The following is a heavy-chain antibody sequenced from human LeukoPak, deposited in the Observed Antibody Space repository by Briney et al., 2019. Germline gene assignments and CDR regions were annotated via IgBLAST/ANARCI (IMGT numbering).Heavy chain of an antibody. CDR2: IKQDGSEK. Sequence: GGSLRLSCAASGFTSSSYWMSWVRQAPGKGLEWVANIKQDGSEKYYVDSVKGRFTISRDNAKNSLYLQMNSLRAEDTAVYYCARDWLWYYYDSSGSQRADAFDIWGQGTMVTVSS. D-gene: IGHD3-22*01. V-gene: IGHV3-7*01. CDR1: GFTSSSYW. CDR3: ARDWLWYYYDSSGSQRADAFDI. J-gene: IGHJ3*02.